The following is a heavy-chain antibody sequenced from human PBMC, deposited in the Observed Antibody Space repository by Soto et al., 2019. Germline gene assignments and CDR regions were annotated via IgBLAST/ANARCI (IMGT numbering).Heavy chain of an antibody. J-gene: IGHJ5*02. CDR3: ARVTLRAGNWFDP. CDR1: GYTFTDYF. Sequence: ASVKVSCKASGYTFTDYFIHWVRQAPGQGFEWMGWINPNSRGTNYAQKFQGRVTMTRDTSNSTAYMELRGLRSDDTAVYYCARVTLRAGNWFDPWGQGTLVTVSS. V-gene: IGHV1-2*02. CDR2: INPNSRGT.